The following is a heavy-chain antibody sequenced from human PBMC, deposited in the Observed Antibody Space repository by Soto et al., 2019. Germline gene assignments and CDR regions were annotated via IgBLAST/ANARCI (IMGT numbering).Heavy chain of an antibody. J-gene: IGHJ4*02. CDR1: GFTFSSYS. V-gene: IGHV3-21*01. CDR2: ISSSSSYI. D-gene: IGHD3-22*01. CDR3: ADRGTYDSSGYYQN. Sequence: GSLRLSCAASGFTFSSYSMNWVRQAPGKGLEWVSSISSSSSYIYYADSVKGRFTISRDNAKNSLYLQMNSLRAEDTAVYYCADRGTYDSSGYYQNWGQGTLVTVSS.